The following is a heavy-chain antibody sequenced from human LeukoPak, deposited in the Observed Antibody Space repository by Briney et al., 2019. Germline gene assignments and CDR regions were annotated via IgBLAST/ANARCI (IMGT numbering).Heavy chain of an antibody. CDR2: INPSSGST. Sequence: ASVKVSCKASGCTSTNYYMNWVRQAPGQGLEWMGMINPSSGSTSYAQRFQGRATMTRDTSTSTVYMELSSLRSEDTAIYYCARDLYYASSGGALHIWGQGTLFTVSS. D-gene: IGHD3-22*01. V-gene: IGHV1-46*01. CDR3: ARDLYYASSGGALHI. CDR1: GCTSTNYY. J-gene: IGHJ3*02.